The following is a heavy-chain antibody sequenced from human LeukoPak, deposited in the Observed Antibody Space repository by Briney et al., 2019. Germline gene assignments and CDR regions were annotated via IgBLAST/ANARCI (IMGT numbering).Heavy chain of an antibody. V-gene: IGHV3-23*01. CDR2: ISGSGGST. D-gene: IGHD3-16*02. CDR3: AKEHDYVWGSYRPFDY. Sequence: PGGSLRLSCAASGFTLSSYAMSWVRQAPGKGLEWVSAISGSGGSTYYADSVKGRFTISRDNSKNTLYLQMNSLRAEDTAVYYCAKEHDYVWGSYRPFDYWGQGTLVTVSS. CDR1: GFTLSSYA. J-gene: IGHJ4*02.